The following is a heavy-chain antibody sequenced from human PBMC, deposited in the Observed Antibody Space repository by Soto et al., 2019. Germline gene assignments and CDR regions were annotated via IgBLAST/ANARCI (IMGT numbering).Heavy chain of an antibody. CDR1: GFTFSSYA. J-gene: IGHJ4*02. CDR3: ARDRGPFNYDILTGYYLDY. V-gene: IGHV3-30-3*01. CDR2: ISYDGSNK. Sequence: PGGSLRLSCAASGFTFSSYAMHWVRQAPGKGLEWVAVISYDGSNKYYADSVKGRFTISRDNSKNTLYLQMNSLRAEDTAVYYCARDRGPFNYDILTGYYLDYWGQGTVVTVSS. D-gene: IGHD3-9*01.